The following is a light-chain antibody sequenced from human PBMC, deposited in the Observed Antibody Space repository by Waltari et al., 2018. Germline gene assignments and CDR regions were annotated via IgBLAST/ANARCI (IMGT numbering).Light chain of an antibody. CDR2: RNN. J-gene: IGLJ3*02. CDR3: AAWDDSLSGLIM. Sequence: QSVLTQPPSASGTPGPRVTLSCSGSSSNIGSNYVYWYQQPPGTAPKLLIYRNNQRPSGVPDRFSGSKSGTSASLAISGLRSEDEADYYCAAWDDSLSGLIMFGGGTKLTVL. V-gene: IGLV1-47*01. CDR1: SSNIGSNY.